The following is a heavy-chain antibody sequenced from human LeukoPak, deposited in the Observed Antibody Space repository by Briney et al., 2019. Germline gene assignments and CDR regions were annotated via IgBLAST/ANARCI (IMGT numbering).Heavy chain of an antibody. V-gene: IGHV4-61*01. CDR1: GGSVSNGRHY. Sequence: SETLSLTCTVSGGSVSNGRHYWSWIRQPPGKELEWIGYVFYTGSTNNNPSLKSRVTISVDTSKNQFSLKLSSVTAADTAVYYCARSPSPYYGMDVWGQGTTVTVSS. CDR2: VFYTGST. CDR3: ARSPSPYYGMDV. J-gene: IGHJ6*02.